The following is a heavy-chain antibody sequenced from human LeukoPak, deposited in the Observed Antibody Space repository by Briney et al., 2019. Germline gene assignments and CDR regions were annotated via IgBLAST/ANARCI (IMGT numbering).Heavy chain of an antibody. CDR2: ISVYDGNT. CDR3: ARDSRGSSGWYDYFDY. Sequence: ASVKVSCKASGYTFTSYGISWVRQAPGQGPEWMGWISVYDGNTNYAQNLQGGVTMTTDTSTSTAYMELRSLRSDDTAGYYCARDSRGSSGWYDYFDYWGQGTLVTVSS. D-gene: IGHD6-19*01. J-gene: IGHJ4*02. CDR1: GYTFTSYG. V-gene: IGHV1-18*01.